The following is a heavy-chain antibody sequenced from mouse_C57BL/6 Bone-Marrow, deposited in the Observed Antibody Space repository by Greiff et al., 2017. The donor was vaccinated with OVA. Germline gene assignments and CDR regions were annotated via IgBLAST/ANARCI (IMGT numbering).Heavy chain of an antibody. V-gene: IGHV1-62-2*01. J-gene: IGHJ2*01. D-gene: IGHD2-1*01. CDR2: FYPGSGSI. CDR3: ARHEEVRHYFDY. Sequence: QVQLQQPGAELVKPGASVKVSCKASGYTFTSYWMHWVKQRPGQGLEWIGWFYPGSGSIKYNEKFKDKATLTADKSSSTVYMELSRLTSEDSAVYCCARHEEVRHYFDYWGKGTTLTVSS. CDR1: GYTFTSYW.